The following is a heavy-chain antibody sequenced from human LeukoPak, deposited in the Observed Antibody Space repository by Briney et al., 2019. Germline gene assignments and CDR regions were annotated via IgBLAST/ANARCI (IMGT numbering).Heavy chain of an antibody. J-gene: IGHJ4*02. CDR3: ARVRGNWNDGVGYFDY. CDR2: INPNSGGT. Sequence: ASVKVSCKASGYTFTGYYMHWVRQAPGQGLEWMGWINPNSGGTNYAQKFQGRVTMTRDTSISTAYMELSRLRSDDTAVYYCARVRGNWNDGVGYFDYWGQGTLVTVSS. D-gene: IGHD1-1*01. V-gene: IGHV1-2*02. CDR1: GYTFTGYY.